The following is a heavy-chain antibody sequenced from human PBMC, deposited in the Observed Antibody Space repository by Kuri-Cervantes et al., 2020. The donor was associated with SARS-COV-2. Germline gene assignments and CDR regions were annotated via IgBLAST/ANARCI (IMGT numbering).Heavy chain of an antibody. Sequence: GGSLRLSCAASGFTFSIYTIHWVRQAPGKGLQYVSATSSTGRTTYYADSVKGRFTISRDNSRNTLDLQMSSLRAEDTAVYYCVRDSGDTSESEGAYDYWGQGTLVTVSS. D-gene: IGHD3-10*01. CDR1: GFTFSIYT. J-gene: IGHJ4*02. CDR3: VRDSGDTSESEGAYDY. V-gene: IGHV3-64D*06. CDR2: TSSTGRTT.